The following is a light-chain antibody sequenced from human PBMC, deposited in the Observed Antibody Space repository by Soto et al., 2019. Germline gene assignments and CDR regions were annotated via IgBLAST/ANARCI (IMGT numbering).Light chain of an antibody. V-gene: IGLV1-44*01. CDR1: SSNIGKNT. CDR2: TND. CDR3: AAWDDSLNAFYV. J-gene: IGLJ1*01. Sequence: QSALAQPPSASGTPGQRVIVSCSGSSSNIGKNTVNWYQQLPGTAPKPLIYTNDQRPSGVPDRFSGSKSGTSASLAISGLQSEDEADYYCAAWDDSLNAFYVFGTGTKVTVL.